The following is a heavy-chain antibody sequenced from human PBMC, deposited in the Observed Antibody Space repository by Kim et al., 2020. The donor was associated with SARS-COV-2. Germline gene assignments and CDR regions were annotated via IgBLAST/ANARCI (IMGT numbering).Heavy chain of an antibody. CDR2: IIPIFGTA. Sequence: SVKVSCKASGGTFSSYAISWVRQAPGQGLEWMGGIIPIFGTANYAQKFQGRVTITADESTSTAYMELSSLRSEDTAVYYCASRATVTTYFYYYGMDVWGQGTTVTVSS. V-gene: IGHV1-69*13. J-gene: IGHJ6*02. CDR1: GGTFSSYA. D-gene: IGHD4-17*01. CDR3: ASRATVTTYFYYYGMDV.